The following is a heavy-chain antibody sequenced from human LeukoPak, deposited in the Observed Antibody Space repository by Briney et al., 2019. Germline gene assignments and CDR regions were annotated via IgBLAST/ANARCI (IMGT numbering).Heavy chain of an antibody. D-gene: IGHD3-16*01. V-gene: IGHV3-23*01. CDR2: ISGSGGST. CDR3: AKDLWGTGYYFDY. CDR1: GFTFSSYA. J-gene: IGHJ4*02. Sequence: GGSLRLSCAASGFTFSSYAMSWVRQAPGKGLEWVSAISGSGGSTYYADSVKGRFTISRDNSKNTLYLEMNSLRAEDTAVYYCAKDLWGTGYYFDYWGQGTLVTVSS.